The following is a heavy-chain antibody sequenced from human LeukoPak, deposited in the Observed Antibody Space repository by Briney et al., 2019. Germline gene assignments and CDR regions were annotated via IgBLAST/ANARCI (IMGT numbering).Heavy chain of an antibody. V-gene: IGHV3-7*01. D-gene: IGHD6-13*01. CDR1: GFTFSSYW. Sequence: GGSLRLSCAASGFTFSSYWMSWVRQAPGKGLEWVANIKQDGSEKYYVDSVKGRFTISRDNAKNSLYLQMNSLRAEDTAVYYCARALGSSWYPVVVGMDVWGQGTTVTVSS. J-gene: IGHJ6*02. CDR3: ARALGSSWYPVVVGMDV. CDR2: IKQDGSEK.